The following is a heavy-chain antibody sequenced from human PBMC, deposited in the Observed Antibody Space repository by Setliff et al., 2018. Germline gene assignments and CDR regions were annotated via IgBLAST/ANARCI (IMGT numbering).Heavy chain of an antibody. D-gene: IGHD5-18*01. CDR2: ITGNGGST. V-gene: IGHV3-23*01. CDR3: AKLVWLTTWYYMDV. Sequence: PGGSLRLSCAASGFTFSSYAMSWVRQAPGKGLEWVSAITGNGGSTYYADSVKGRFTISRDNSKNSLYLEMYSLRAEDTAVYYCAKLVWLTTWYYMDVWGKGTTVTVSS. J-gene: IGHJ6*03. CDR1: GFTFSSYA.